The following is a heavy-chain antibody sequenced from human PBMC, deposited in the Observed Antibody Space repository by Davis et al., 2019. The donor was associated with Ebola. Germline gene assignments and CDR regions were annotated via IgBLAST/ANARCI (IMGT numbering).Heavy chain of an antibody. CDR3: ARVTLWWDDDSGGPTTYYYDI. CDR2: IKQDGSEI. V-gene: IGHV3-7*03. CDR1: GFTFSSYW. D-gene: IGHD3-22*01. J-gene: IGHJ4*02. Sequence: GESLKISCAVSGFTFSSYWMSWVRQAPGKGLEWVANIKQDGSEIHYVDSVKGRFTISRDNSKNTVYLQMISLRAEDTATYYCARVTLWWDDDSGGPTTYYYDIWGQGALVTVSS.